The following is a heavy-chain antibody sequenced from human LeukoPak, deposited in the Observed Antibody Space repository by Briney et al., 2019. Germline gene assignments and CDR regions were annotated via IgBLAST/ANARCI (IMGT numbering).Heavy chain of an antibody. J-gene: IGHJ5*02. D-gene: IGHD2-15*01. CDR2: INPNSGGT. CDR1: GYTFTGYY. V-gene: IGHV1-2*02. Sequence: ASVKVSCKASGYTFTGYYMHWVRQAPGQGLEWMGWINPNSGGTNYAQKFQGRVTMTRDTSTSTVYMELSSLRSEDTAVYYCARGGYCSGGSCYYRPRNWFDPWGQGTLVTVSS. CDR3: ARGGYCSGGSCYYRPRNWFDP.